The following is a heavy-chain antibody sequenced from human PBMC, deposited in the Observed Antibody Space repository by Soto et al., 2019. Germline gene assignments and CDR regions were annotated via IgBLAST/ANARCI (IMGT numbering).Heavy chain of an antibody. CDR2: INPDGRGT. Sequence: GGALRLSCAASGFTFSSDWMHWVRQAPGKGLVWVSRINPDGRGTTYADSVKGRFTISRDNAKNMVYLPMNSLRAEDTAVYSCARDPPRPQHYFDYWALANMVTVSS. V-gene: IGHV3-74*03. CDR1: GFTFSSDW. J-gene: IGHJ4*02. D-gene: IGHD6-25*01. CDR3: ARDPPRPQHYFDY.